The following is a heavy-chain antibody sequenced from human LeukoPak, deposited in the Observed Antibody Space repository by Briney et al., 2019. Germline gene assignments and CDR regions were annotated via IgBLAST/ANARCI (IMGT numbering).Heavy chain of an antibody. V-gene: IGHV1-2*02. J-gene: IGHJ4*02. CDR1: GYTFTDYY. Sequence: ASVTVSCKASGYTFTDYYLHWVRQAPGQGFEWMGWINPNSGDTNYAQKFQGRVTMTRDTSISTAHMEMSRLRSDDTAVYYCARANFLYCSSTTCRFDYWGQGTLVTVSS. D-gene: IGHD2-2*01. CDR2: INPNSGDT. CDR3: ARANFLYCSSTTCRFDY.